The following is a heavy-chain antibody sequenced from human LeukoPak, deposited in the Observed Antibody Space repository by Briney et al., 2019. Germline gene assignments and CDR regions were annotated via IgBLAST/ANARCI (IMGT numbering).Heavy chain of an antibody. CDR2: IYYSGST. V-gene: IGHV4-59*01. J-gene: IGHJ6*04. CDR3: ARVHADFYYYYGMDV. D-gene: IGHD2-21*02. Sequence: SETLSLTCTVSGGSISSNYWSWIRQPPGKGLEWIGYIYYSGSTNYNPSLKSRVTISVDTSKNQFSLKLSSVTAADTAVYYCARVHADFYYYYGMDVWGEGTTVTVSS. CDR1: GGSISSNY.